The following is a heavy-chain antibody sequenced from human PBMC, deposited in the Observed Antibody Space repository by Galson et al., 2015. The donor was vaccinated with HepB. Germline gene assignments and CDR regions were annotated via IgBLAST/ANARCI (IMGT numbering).Heavy chain of an antibody. Sequence: SVKVSCKASGYTFTSYGISWVRQAPGQGLEWMGWISAYNGNTNYAQKLQGRVTMTTDTSTSTAYMELRSLRSDDTAVYYCARYCSGGSCYNEYFDYWGQGTLVTVSS. J-gene: IGHJ4*02. CDR2: ISAYNGNT. D-gene: IGHD2-15*01. CDR1: GYTFTSYG. V-gene: IGHV1-18*01. CDR3: ARYCSGGSCYNEYFDY.